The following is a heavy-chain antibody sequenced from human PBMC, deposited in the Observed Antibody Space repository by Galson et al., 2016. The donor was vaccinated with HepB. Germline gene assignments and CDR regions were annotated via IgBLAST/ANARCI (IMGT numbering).Heavy chain of an antibody. D-gene: IGHD1-14*01. CDR3: ARGDAFRTPEDSYHYFGMDV. J-gene: IGHJ6*02. CDR2: IIPTTGTT. Sequence: SVKVSCKASGGTFSNYVVSWVRQAPGQGLVWLGRIIPTTGIIPTTGTTKYTQNLQGRITISADESTSTAYMELSSLTSEDTAVYYCARGDAFRTPEDSYHYFGMDVWGQGTTVTVSS. V-gene: IGHV1-69*13. CDR1: GGTFSNYV.